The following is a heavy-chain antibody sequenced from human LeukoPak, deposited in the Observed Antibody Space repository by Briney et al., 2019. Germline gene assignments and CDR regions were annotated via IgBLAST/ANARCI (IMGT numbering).Heavy chain of an antibody. V-gene: IGHV1-58*02. CDR3: AADTTVTNYYYYGMDV. D-gene: IGHD4-17*01. J-gene: IGHJ6*02. CDR2: IVFGSGNT. Sequence: ASVKVSCKASGFTFTSSAMQWVRQARGQRLERIGWIVFGSGNTNYAQKFQERVTITRDMSTSTAYMELSSLRSEDTAVYYCAADTTVTNYYYYGMDVWGQGTTVTVSS. CDR1: GFTFTSSA.